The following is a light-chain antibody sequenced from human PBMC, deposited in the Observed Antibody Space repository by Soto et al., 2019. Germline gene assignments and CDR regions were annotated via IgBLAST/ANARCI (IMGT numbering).Light chain of an antibody. J-gene: IGKJ1*01. Sequence: MTQSASSLSASVGDRVTITCRASQSVNTYLHWYQQKAGQAPKLLIYLGSNRASGVPDRFSGSGSGTDFTLKISRVEAEDVGFYYCMQALQAPLTFGQGTKVDI. CDR1: QSVNTY. V-gene: IGKV2-28*01. CDR3: MQALQAPLT. CDR2: LGS.